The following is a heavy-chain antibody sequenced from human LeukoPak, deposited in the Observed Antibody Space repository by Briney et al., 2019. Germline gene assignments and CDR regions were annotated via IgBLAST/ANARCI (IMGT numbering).Heavy chain of an antibody. CDR2: ISAYNGNT. CDR1: GYTFTSYG. V-gene: IGHV1-18*04. J-gene: IGHJ4*02. D-gene: IGHD6-13*01. Sequence: VASVKVSCKASGYTFTSYGISWVRQAPGQGLEWMGWISAYNGNTNYAQKLQGRVTMTTDTPTSTAYMELRSLRSDDTAVYYCARARAAGTPTLFDYWGQGTLVTVSS. CDR3: ARARAAGTPTLFDY.